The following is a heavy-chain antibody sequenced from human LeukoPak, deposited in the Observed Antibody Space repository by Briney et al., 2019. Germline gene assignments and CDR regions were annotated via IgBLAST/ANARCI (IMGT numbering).Heavy chain of an antibody. J-gene: IGHJ5*02. Sequence: GGSLRLSCVASGFTFSDYYMSWIRQAPGKGLEWVSYISSSSTYSSYADSVKGRFTISRDNAKNSLYLQMNSPRAEDTAVYYCARVMIGTVNWFDPWGQGTLVTVSS. CDR1: GFTFSDYY. CDR2: ISSSSTYS. V-gene: IGHV3-11*06. D-gene: IGHD3-22*01. CDR3: ARVMIGTVNWFDP.